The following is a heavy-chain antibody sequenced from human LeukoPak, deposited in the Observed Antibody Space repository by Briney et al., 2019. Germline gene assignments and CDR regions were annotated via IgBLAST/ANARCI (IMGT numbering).Heavy chain of an antibody. Sequence: SETLSLTCTVSGGSVSSGSYYWSWIRQPPGKGLEWIGYIYYSGSTNYNPSLKSRVTISVDTSKNQFSLKLSSVTAADTAVYYCARDGYSGYDYGLRVFDPWGQGTLVTVSP. CDR1: GGSVSSGSYY. D-gene: IGHD5-12*01. CDR3: ARDGYSGYDYGLRVFDP. CDR2: IYYSGST. V-gene: IGHV4-61*01. J-gene: IGHJ5*02.